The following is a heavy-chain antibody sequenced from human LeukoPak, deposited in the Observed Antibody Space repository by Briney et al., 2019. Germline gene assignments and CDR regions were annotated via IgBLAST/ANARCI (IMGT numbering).Heavy chain of an antibody. V-gene: IGHV3-53*01. CDR3: ARGVRSVYYDSSGYIDY. D-gene: IGHD3-22*01. Sequence: GGSLRLSCAASGFTVSSNYMSWVRQAPGKGLEWVSVIYSGGSTYYADSVKGRFTISRDNSKNTLYLQMNSLRAEDTAVYYCARGVRSVYYDSSGYIDYWGQGTLVTVSS. CDR2: IYSGGST. J-gene: IGHJ4*02. CDR1: GFTVSSNY.